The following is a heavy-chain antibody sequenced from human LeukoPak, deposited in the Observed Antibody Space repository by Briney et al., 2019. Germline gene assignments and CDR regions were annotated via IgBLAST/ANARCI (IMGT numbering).Heavy chain of an antibody. J-gene: IGHJ6*02. CDR1: GFMFSHYA. CDR2: ISYDSSNK. Sequence: GGSLRLSCAASGFMFSHYAMHWVRQAPGKGLEWVALISYDSSNKQYADSVKGRFTISRDNSKNSLFLQMNSLRAEDTALYYCASNKKPLDCGDDCTYYYYAMDVWGQGTTVTVSS. V-gene: IGHV3-30-3*01. CDR3: ASNKKPLDCGDDCTYYYYAMDV. D-gene: IGHD2-21*02.